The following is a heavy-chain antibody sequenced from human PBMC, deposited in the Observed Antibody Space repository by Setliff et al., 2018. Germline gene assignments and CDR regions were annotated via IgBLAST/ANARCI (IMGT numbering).Heavy chain of an antibody. CDR2: ISSTGGTT. J-gene: IGHJ4*02. Sequence: GGSLRLSCVASGYTFSSYAIHWVRQAPGKGLEWVSSISSTGGTTYYVDSVKGRFSISRDNAKNSLYLQMNSLRAEDTAVYYCARDPHSDSWGQGTLVTVSS. CDR3: ARDPHSDS. CDR1: GYTFSSYA. V-gene: IGHV3-48*04.